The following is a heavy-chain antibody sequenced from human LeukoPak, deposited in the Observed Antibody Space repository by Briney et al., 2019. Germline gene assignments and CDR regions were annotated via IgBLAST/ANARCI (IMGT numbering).Heavy chain of an antibody. V-gene: IGHV4-59*01. D-gene: IGHD5-12*01. J-gene: IGHJ4*02. Sequence: PSETLSLTCTVSGGSISSYYWSWIRQPPGKGLEWIGYIYYSGSTNYNPSLKSRVTISVDTSKNQFSLKLSSATAADTAVYYCARSESGGGTLFDYWGQGTLVTVSS. CDR2: IYYSGST. CDR1: GGSISSYY. CDR3: ARSESGGGTLFDY.